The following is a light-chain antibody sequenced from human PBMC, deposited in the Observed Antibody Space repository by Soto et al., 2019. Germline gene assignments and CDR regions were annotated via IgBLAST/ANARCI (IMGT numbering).Light chain of an antibody. Sequence: QSALTQPPSVSGAPGQRVTISCTGSSSNIGAGYDVHWYQQLPGTAPKLLIYGNSNRPSGVPVRFSGSKSGTSASLAITGLQAEDEADYYCQSYDSSLSGYYVFGTGTKVTVL. CDR1: SSNIGAGYD. J-gene: IGLJ1*01. CDR3: QSYDSSLSGYYV. V-gene: IGLV1-40*01. CDR2: GNS.